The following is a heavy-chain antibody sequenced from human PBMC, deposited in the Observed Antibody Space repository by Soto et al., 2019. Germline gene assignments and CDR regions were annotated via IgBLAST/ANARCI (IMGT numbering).Heavy chain of an antibody. CDR3: ARPPIVGATRIYYYYYGMDV. CDR2: ISYDGSNK. V-gene: IGHV3-30-3*01. Sequence: GGSLRLSCAASGFTFSSCAMHWVRQAPGKGLEWVAVISYDGSNKYYADSVKGRFTISRDNSKNTLYLQMNSLRAEDTAVYYCARPPIVGATRIYYYYYGMDVWGQGTTVTVSS. CDR1: GFTFSSCA. J-gene: IGHJ6*02. D-gene: IGHD1-26*01.